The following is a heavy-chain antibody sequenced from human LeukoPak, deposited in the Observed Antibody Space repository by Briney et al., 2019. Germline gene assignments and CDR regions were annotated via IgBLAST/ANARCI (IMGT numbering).Heavy chain of an antibody. V-gene: IGHV1-2*06. CDR1: VYTFTGYY. CDR3: ARHSSGSRIYYYYYMDV. Sequence: ASVKVSCKASVYTFTGYYMHWVRQAPGQGLEWMGRINPNSGGTNYAQKFQGRVTMTRDTSISTAYMELSRLRSDDTAVYYCARHSSGSRIYYYYYMDVWGKGTTVTVSS. CDR2: INPNSGGT. J-gene: IGHJ6*03.